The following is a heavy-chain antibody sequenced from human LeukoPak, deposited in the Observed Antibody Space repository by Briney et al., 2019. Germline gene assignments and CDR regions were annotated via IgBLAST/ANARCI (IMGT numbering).Heavy chain of an antibody. Sequence: GGSLRLSCAASGFIFNSYWMNWLRQAPGKGLEWVANVDQDGSEKYYVGSVKGRFTISRDNAKNSLYLQMNSLRVEDTAVYYCARDPAGGAYDLWGHGTLVTVSS. CDR3: ARDPAGGAYDL. CDR2: VDQDGSEK. J-gene: IGHJ3*01. CDR1: GFIFNSYW. V-gene: IGHV3-7*03.